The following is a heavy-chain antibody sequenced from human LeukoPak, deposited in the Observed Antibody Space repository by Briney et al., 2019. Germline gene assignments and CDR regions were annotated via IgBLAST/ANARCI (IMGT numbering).Heavy chain of an antibody. CDR3: AREEALGSGSFDY. D-gene: IGHD1-26*01. CDR1: GGSISSYY. Sequence: SETLSLTCTVSGGSISSYYWSWIRQPPGKGLEWIGYIYYSGSTNYNPSLKSRVTISVDTSKNQFSLKLRSVTAADTAVYYCAREEALGSGSFDYWGQGTLVTVSS. V-gene: IGHV4-59*01. CDR2: IYYSGST. J-gene: IGHJ4*02.